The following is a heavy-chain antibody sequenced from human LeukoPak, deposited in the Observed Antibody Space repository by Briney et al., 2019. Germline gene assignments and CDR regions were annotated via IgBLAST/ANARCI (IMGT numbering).Heavy chain of an antibody. V-gene: IGHV3-30*04. Sequence: PGRSLRLSCAGSGFTLGSYAIPGVRQAPAKGLEWVAVVSYDGRNNYYATSVKGRFTISRDKSKNTLHLQMNSLRAEDTAIYYCARDTSFAVGATLDFWGQGTLVTVSS. CDR3: ARDTSFAVGATLDF. CDR1: GFTLGSYA. J-gene: IGHJ4*02. D-gene: IGHD1-26*01. CDR2: VSYDGRNN.